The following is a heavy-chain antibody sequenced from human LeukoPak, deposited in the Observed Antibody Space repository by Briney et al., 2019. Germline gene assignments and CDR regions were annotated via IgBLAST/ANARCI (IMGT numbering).Heavy chain of an antibody. CDR2: ISGSGGST. CDR3: AKGTYGDPSPSDY. V-gene: IGHV3-23*01. D-gene: IGHD4-17*01. Sequence: GGSLRLSCAASGFTFSSYAMSWVRQAPGKGLEWVSAISGSGGSTYYADSVKGRFTISRDNSKNTPYLQMNSLRAEDTAVYYCAKGTYGDPSPSDYWGQGTLVTVSS. CDR1: GFTFSSYA. J-gene: IGHJ4*02.